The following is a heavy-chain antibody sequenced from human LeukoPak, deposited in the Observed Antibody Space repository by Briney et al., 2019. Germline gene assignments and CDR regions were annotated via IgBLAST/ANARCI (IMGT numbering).Heavy chain of an antibody. CDR3: AKPVLGTFGVVITLYYFDY. V-gene: IGHV3-23*01. D-gene: IGHD3-3*01. CDR2: ISGSGGST. Sequence: GGSLRLSRAASGFTFSSYAMSWVRQAPGKGLEWVSAISGSGGSTYYADSVKGRFTISRDNSKNTLYLQMNSLRAEDTAVYYCAKPVLGTFGVVITLYYFDYWGQGTLVTVSS. CDR1: GFTFSSYA. J-gene: IGHJ4*02.